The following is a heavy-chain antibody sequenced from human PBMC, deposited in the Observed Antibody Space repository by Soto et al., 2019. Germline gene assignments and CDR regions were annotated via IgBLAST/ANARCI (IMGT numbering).Heavy chain of an antibody. Sequence: GGSLRLSCAASGFTFSSYAMSWVRQAPGKGLEWVSAISGSGGSTYYADSVKGRFTISRDNSKNTLYLQMNSLRAEDTAVYYCAKVWGGYCSSTSCLNYYYMDVWGKGTTATVSS. J-gene: IGHJ6*03. V-gene: IGHV3-23*01. CDR2: ISGSGGST. CDR1: GFTFSSYA. CDR3: AKVWGGYCSSTSCLNYYYMDV. D-gene: IGHD2-2*01.